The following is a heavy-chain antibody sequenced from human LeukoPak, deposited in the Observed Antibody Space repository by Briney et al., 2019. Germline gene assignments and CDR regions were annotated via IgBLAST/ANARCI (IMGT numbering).Heavy chain of an antibody. CDR2: INPNSGGT. D-gene: IGHD3-10*01. CDR1: VYIFTRYY. J-gene: IGHJ4*02. CDR3: ARDLGYGSGTFLAYYFDY. V-gene: IGHV1-2*02. Sequence: GASLKVSCKASVYIFTRYYVLLMRQAPGEGLEWMGWINPNSGGTNYAQKFQGRVTMTRDTSTSTVYMELSSLRSEDTAVYYCARDLGYGSGTFLAYYFDYWGQGTLVTVTS.